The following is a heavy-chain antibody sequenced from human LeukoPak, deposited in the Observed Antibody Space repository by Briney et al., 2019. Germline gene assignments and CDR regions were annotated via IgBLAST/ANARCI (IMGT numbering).Heavy chain of an antibody. V-gene: IGHV3-48*04. Sequence: GGSLRLSCAASGFTFSSYSMNWVRQAPGKGLEWVSGISWNSGSIGYADSVKGRFTISRDNAKNSLYLQMNSLRVEDTAVYYCAGCGATSFWGQGALVIVSS. J-gene: IGHJ4*02. CDR2: ISWNSGSI. D-gene: IGHD1-26*01. CDR1: GFTFSSYS. CDR3: AGCGATSF.